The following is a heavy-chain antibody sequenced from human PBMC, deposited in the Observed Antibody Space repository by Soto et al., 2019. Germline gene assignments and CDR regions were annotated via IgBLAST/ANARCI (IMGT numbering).Heavy chain of an antibody. CDR2: ISARGGSL. D-gene: IGHD3-10*02. CDR3: ANGSSEYVASVDH. V-gene: IGHV3-23*01. J-gene: IGHJ4*02. Sequence: EVQLLESGGGLVQPGGSLRLSCAASGFSFSSYAMGWVRQAPGKGLEWVSGISARGGSLYFADSVKGRFTISRDNCKKVMSLEMYSLRADDADTNVCANGSSEYVASVDHWSQGHLVVVSS. CDR1: GFSFSSYA.